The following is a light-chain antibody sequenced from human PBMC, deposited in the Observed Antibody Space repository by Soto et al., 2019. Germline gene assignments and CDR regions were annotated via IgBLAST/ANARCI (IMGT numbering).Light chain of an antibody. Sequence: QSVLSLPASVSGSPVQSITISCTGTSSNVVGYNYVSWYQQHPGKAPKLMIYDVSNRPSGVSNRFSGSKSGNTASLTISGLQAEDEADYYCSSYTSSSTLVFGTGTKVTVL. V-gene: IGLV2-14*01. J-gene: IGLJ1*01. CDR1: SSNVVGYNY. CDR3: SSYTSSSTLV. CDR2: DVS.